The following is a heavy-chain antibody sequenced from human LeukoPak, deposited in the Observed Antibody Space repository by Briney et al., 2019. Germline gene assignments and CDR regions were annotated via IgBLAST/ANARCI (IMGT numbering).Heavy chain of an antibody. V-gene: IGHV3-30*04. Sequence: GGSLRLSCAASGFTFSSYAMHWVRQAPGKGLEWVAVISYDGSNKYYADSVKGRFTISRDNSKNTLYLQMNSLRAEDTAVYYCASTAASDYFDYWGQGTLVTVPS. CDR3: ASTAASDYFDY. CDR1: GFTFSSYA. J-gene: IGHJ4*02. CDR2: ISYDGSNK. D-gene: IGHD6-13*01.